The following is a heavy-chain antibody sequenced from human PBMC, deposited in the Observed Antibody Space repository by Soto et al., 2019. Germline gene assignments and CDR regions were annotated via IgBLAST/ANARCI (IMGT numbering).Heavy chain of an antibody. CDR3: ARDTWGRDYYYSYGMDV. CDR2: IYHSGST. V-gene: IGHV4-38-2*02. CDR1: GYSISSGYY. Sequence: PSETLSLTCAVSGYSISSGYYWGWIRQPPGKGLEWIGSIYHSGSTYYNPSLKSRVTISVDTSKNQFSLKLSSVTAADTAVYYCARDTWGRDYYYSYGMDVWGQGTTVTVSS. J-gene: IGHJ6*02. D-gene: IGHD7-27*01.